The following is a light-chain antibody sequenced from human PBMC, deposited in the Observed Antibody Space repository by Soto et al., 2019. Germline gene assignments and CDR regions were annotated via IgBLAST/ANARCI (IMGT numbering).Light chain of an antibody. CDR2: DAS. CDR3: QQYNDWPPIT. V-gene: IGKV3-15*01. CDR1: QSVKTH. J-gene: IGKJ5*01. Sequence: EIVMTQSPATLSVSPGERATLSCWASQSVKTHLAWYQQKPGQAPRLLIYDASARVAGIPARFSGSGSGTEFALTISSLQSEDSAVYFCQQYNDWPPITFGQGTRLEIK.